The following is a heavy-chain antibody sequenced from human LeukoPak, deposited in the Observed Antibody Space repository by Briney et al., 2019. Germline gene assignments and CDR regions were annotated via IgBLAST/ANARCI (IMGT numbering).Heavy chain of an antibody. CDR1: GYTFIDYY. CDR3: ARDRSRYFDY. V-gene: IGHV1-2*04. J-gene: IGHJ4*02. CDR2: INPNGGAT. Sequence: ASVKVSCKTSGYTFIDYYMHWVRQAPGQGLEWMGWINPNGGATNYAQKFQGWVTLTGDTSINTVYMELSRLTSDDTAVYYCARDRSRYFDYWGQGTLVTVSS.